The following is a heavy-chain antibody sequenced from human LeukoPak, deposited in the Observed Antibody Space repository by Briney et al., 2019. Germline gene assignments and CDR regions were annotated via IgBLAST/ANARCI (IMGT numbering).Heavy chain of an antibody. CDR1: GGAIRSHY. D-gene: IGHD1/OR15-1a*01. CDR2: IYSSGYT. Sequence: SETLSPTCTVSGGAIRSHYWNWIRQPAGKGLEWIGRIYSSGYTNDNPFLKSRITMSVDMSKNQFSLRLNSVTAADTAVYYCARGEHSVDSWGQGMLVTVSS. J-gene: IGHJ4*02. CDR3: ARGEHSVDS. V-gene: IGHV4-4*07.